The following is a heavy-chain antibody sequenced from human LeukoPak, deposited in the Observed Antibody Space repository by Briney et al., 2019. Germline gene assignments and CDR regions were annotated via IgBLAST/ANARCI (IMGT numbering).Heavy chain of an antibody. V-gene: IGHV3-48*03. CDR1: GFTFRSYE. J-gene: IGHJ4*02. Sequence: PGGSLRLSCAASGFTFRSYEMNWVRQAPGKGLEWVSYISSSSGSSIYYADPVKGRFTISRDNAKNSLYLQMNSLRAEDTAVYYCARENRYCTGGSCYYQWDYWGQGTLVTVSS. D-gene: IGHD2-15*01. CDR2: ISSSSGSSI. CDR3: ARENRYCTGGSCYYQWDY.